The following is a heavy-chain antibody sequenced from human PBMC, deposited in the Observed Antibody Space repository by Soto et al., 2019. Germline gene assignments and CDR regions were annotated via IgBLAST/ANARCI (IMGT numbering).Heavy chain of an antibody. V-gene: IGHV4-39*01. D-gene: IGHD1-26*01. CDR1: GGSINSDDSF. CDR3: ARQLPVGATSWFDP. J-gene: IGHJ5*02. CDR2: LYYGGSN. Sequence: PSETLSLTCSVSGGSINSDDSFWGWVRQSQGKGLEWIGSLYYGGSNFYKPSLKSRVTISLETSKNQFSLRLTSVTAADTAIYYCARQLPVGATSWFDPWGQGTLVTVSS.